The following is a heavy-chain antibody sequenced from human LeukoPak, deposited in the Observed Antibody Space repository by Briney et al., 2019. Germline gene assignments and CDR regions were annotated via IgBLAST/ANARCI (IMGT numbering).Heavy chain of an antibody. CDR3: AKQAYDSPRTDFDY. J-gene: IGHJ4*02. CDR2: ISNSGIHM. V-gene: IGHV3-21*04. Sequence: GGSLRLSCAASGFIFSSYSMNWVRQAPGKGLEWVSSISNSGIHMFYADSVKGRFTISRDNSKNTLHLQMNSLRAEDTAIYYCAKQAYDSPRTDFDYWGQGTLVTVSS. D-gene: IGHD3-22*01. CDR1: GFIFSSYS.